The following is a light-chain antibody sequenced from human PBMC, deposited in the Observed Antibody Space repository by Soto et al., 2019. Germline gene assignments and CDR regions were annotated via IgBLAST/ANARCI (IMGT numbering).Light chain of an antibody. Sequence: QSALTQPPSVSGSPGQSVTISCTGTSSDVGSNNRVSWYQQPPGTAPKLMIYEVSNRPSGVPDRFSGSKSGNTASLTISGLRAEDEADYYCTSYTSSTTPCVFGTGTKLTFL. J-gene: IGLJ1*01. CDR2: EVS. V-gene: IGLV2-18*02. CDR1: SSDVGSNNR. CDR3: TSYTSSTTPCV.